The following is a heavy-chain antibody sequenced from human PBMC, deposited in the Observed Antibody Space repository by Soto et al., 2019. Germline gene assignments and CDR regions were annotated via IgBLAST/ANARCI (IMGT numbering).Heavy chain of an antibody. Sequence: PGGSLRLSCAASGFTFSSYSMNWVRQAPGKGLEWVSSISSSSSYIHYADSVKGRFTISRDNAKNSLYLQMNSLRAEDTAVYYCARDRREYSSSWYDYYYYYGMDVWGQGTTVTVSS. CDR1: GFTFSSYS. D-gene: IGHD6-13*01. CDR3: ARDRREYSSSWYDYYYYYGMDV. CDR2: ISSSSSYI. V-gene: IGHV3-21*01. J-gene: IGHJ6*02.